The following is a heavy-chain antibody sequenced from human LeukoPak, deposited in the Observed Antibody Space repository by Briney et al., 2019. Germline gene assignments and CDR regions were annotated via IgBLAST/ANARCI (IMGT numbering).Heavy chain of an antibody. D-gene: IGHD1-26*01. Sequence: GGSLRLSCAASGFTFTSYGIHWVRQAPAKGLEWVAFIRYDGSNTFYADSVKGRFTFSRDNSKNMLYLQMNSLTAEDTAVYYCAKPFPLNLVGGAIDSWGQGALVTVSS. V-gene: IGHV3-30*02. CDR3: AKPFPLNLVGGAIDS. CDR2: IRYDGSNT. J-gene: IGHJ4*02. CDR1: GFTFTSYG.